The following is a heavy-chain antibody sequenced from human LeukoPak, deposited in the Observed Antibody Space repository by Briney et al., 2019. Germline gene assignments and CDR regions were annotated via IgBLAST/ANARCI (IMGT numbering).Heavy chain of an antibody. CDR1: GFTFDDYA. D-gene: IGHD3-10*01. CDR2: ISWDGGTR. V-gene: IGHV3-43D*04. CDR3: ARVMVRGVIITGRLGY. J-gene: IGHJ4*02. Sequence: PGGSLRLSCAASGFTFDDYAMHWVRQAPGKGLEWVSLISWDGGTRYYADSVEGRFTISRDNSKNSLYLQMNSLRAEDTAVYYCARVMVRGVIITGRLGYWGQGTLVTVSS.